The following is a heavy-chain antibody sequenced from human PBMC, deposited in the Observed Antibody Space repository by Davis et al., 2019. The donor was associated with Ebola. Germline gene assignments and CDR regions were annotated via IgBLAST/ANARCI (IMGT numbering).Heavy chain of an antibody. V-gene: IGHV3-30-3*01. D-gene: IGHD2-2*01. J-gene: IGHJ4*02. CDR3: ARNLGDIVVVPAAMGY. CDR1: GFTFSSYA. Sequence: GGSLRLSCAASGFTFSSYAMHWVRQAPGKGLEWVAVISYDGSNKYYADSVKGRFTISRDNSKNTLYLQMSSLRSEDTAVYYCARNLGDIVVVPAAMGYWGQGTLVTVSS. CDR2: ISYDGSNK.